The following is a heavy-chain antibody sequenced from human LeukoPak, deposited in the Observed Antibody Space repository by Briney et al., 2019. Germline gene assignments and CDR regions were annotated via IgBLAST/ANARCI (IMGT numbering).Heavy chain of an antibody. CDR2: LFPVESDT. CDR1: GYSFTSYS. V-gene: IGHV5-51*01. CDR3: ALAGDYYDSSGYYAPFDY. J-gene: IGHJ4*02. D-gene: IGHD3-22*01. Sequence: GGSLKIPCQGSGYSFTSYSIAWVGRMPGKGLGWLGILFPVESDTRSRPPFQAQVPISADKSISTAYLQWSSLKASDTAMYYCALAGDYYDSSGYYAPFDYWGQGTLVTVSS.